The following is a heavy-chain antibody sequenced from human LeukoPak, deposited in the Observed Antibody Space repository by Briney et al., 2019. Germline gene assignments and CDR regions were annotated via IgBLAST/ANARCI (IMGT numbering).Heavy chain of an antibody. D-gene: IGHD6-13*01. CDR1: GASISSCY. J-gene: IGHJ3*02. V-gene: IGHV4-59*01. Sequence: SETLSLTCTVSGASISSCYWSWIRQPPGKGLEWIGYIYYNGSPNYNPSLKSRVTMSLDTSENQFSLKLTSVTAADTAVYYCARCRGYSSSWARTFDIWGQGTMVTVSS. CDR2: IYYNGSP. CDR3: ARCRGYSSSWARTFDI.